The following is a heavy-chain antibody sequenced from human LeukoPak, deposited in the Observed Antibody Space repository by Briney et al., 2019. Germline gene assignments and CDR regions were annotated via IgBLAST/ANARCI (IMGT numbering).Heavy chain of an antibody. CDR2: IYSGGST. V-gene: IGHV3-53*01. J-gene: IGHJ4*02. CDR3: ARDMVCGGDCYFDY. CDR1: GFIVSSKY. D-gene: IGHD2-21*02. Sequence: GGSLRLSCAASGFIVSSKYMSWVRQAPGKGLEWVSVIYSGGSTYYADSVKGRFTISRDNSKNTLYLQMNSLRAEDTAVYYCARDMVCGGDCYFDYWGQGTLVTVSS.